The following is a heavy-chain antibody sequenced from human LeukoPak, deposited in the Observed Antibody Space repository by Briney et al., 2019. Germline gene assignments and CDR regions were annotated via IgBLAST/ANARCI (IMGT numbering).Heavy chain of an antibody. CDR1: GFTFDDYA. D-gene: IGHD3-22*01. Sequence: GGSLRLSCAASGFTFDDYAMHWVRQAPGEGLEWVSGISWNSGSIGYADSVKGRFTISRDNAKNSLYLQMNSLRAEDTALYYCAKDIAPVYYYDSSGYYGQAAAFDIWGQGTMVTVSS. CDR2: ISWNSGSI. CDR3: AKDIAPVYYYDSSGYYGQAAAFDI. V-gene: IGHV3-9*01. J-gene: IGHJ3*02.